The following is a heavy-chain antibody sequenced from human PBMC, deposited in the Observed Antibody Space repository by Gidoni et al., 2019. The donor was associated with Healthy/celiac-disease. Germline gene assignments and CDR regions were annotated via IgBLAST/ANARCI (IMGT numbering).Heavy chain of an antibody. CDR2: IIPIFGTA. CDR3: ARDQGEGGITIWY. D-gene: IGHD3-9*01. J-gene: IGHJ4*02. CDR1: GGPFSSYA. V-gene: IGHV1-69*06. Sequence: QVQLVQSGAEVKKPGSSVKVSCQASGGPFSSYAISWVRQAPGQGREWMGGIIPIFGTANYAQKCQGRVTITADKSTSTAYMELSSLRSEDTAVYYCARDQGEGGITIWYWGQGTLVTVSS.